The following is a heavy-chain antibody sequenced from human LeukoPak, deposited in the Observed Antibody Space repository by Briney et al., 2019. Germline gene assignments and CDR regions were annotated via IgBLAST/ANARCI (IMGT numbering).Heavy chain of an antibody. CDR3: ARLYDSSGYYSTTFDY. CDR1: GYSISSGYY. V-gene: IGHV4-38-2*02. D-gene: IGHD3-22*01. J-gene: IGHJ4*02. Sequence: PSETLSLTCTVSGYSISSGYYWGWTRQPPGKGLEWIGSIYHSGSTYYNPSLKSRVTISVDTSKNQFSLKLSSVTAADTAVYYCARLYDSSGYYSTTFDYWGQGTLVTVSS. CDR2: IYHSGST.